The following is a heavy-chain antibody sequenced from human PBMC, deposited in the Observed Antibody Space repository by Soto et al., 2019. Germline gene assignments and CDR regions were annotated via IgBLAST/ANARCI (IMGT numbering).Heavy chain of an antibody. CDR2: IIPIFGTA. J-gene: IGHJ4*02. V-gene: IGHV1-69*13. CDR3: ARDYYGSGSYRPIGYFDY. CDR1: GGTFSSYA. Sequence: ASLKVSCKASGGTFSSYAISWLRQPPGQGREWMGGIIPIFGTANYAQKFQGRVTITADESTSTAYMELSSLRSEDTAVYYCARDYYGSGSYRPIGYFDYWGQGTLVTVSS. D-gene: IGHD3-10*01.